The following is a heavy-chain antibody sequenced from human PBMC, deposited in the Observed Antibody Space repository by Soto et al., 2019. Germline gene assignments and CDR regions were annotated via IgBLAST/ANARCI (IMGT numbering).Heavy chain of an antibody. CDR3: ARVGGDDDDAFDI. CDR2: IKQDGSEK. D-gene: IGHD4-17*01. Sequence: GGSLRLSCAASGFTFSSYWMSWVRQAPGKGLEWVANIKQDGSEKYYVDSVKGRFTISRDNAKNSLYLQMNSLRAEDTAVYYCARVGGDDDDAFDIWGQGTMVTVSS. J-gene: IGHJ3*02. V-gene: IGHV3-7*01. CDR1: GFTFSSYW.